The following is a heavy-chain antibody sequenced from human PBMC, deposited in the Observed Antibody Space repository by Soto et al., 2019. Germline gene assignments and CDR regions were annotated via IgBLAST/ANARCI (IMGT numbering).Heavy chain of an antibody. CDR3: AGDGYGDYGY. D-gene: IGHD4-17*01. Sequence: QVQLVQSGAEVKKPGTSVKVSCKASGYTFTSNGISWVRQAPGQGLEWMGWISTYTGNTHYAQKLQGRVPMTRDTAPSIAYMELRDLTSDDTAVYYDAGDGYGDYGYWGQGSLVTVSS. CDR1: GYTFTSNG. CDR2: ISTYTGNT. V-gene: IGHV1-18*01. J-gene: IGHJ4*02.